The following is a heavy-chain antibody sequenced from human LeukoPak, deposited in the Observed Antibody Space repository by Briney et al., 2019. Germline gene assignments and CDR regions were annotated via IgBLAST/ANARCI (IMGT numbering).Heavy chain of an antibody. J-gene: IGHJ5*02. CDR3: ARHRTGSYPVGFDP. Sequence: RASETLSLTCTVSGGYIGSTTYYWAWIRQPPGKGLEWIGSIYYSGSTYYNPSLKSRITISVDASKNQFSLKLSSVTAADTAVYYCARHRTGSYPVGFDPWGQGTLVTVSS. V-gene: IGHV4-39*01. D-gene: IGHD1-26*01. CDR2: IYYSGST. CDR1: GGYIGSTTYY.